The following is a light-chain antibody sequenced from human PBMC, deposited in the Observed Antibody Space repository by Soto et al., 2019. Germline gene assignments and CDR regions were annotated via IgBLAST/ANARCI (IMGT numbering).Light chain of an antibody. CDR1: QSIRYY. V-gene: IGKV1-5*01. J-gene: IGKJ1*01. CDR2: GAS. Sequence: DIQLTQSPPTLSASVGDRVTITCRASQSIRYYLDWYQQMPGKAPKLLIYGASSLQSGVPSRFSGSGSGTEFTLTLSSLPPDDFATYFCQHHNSYSQTSGQGTKVEIK. CDR3: QHHNSYSQT.